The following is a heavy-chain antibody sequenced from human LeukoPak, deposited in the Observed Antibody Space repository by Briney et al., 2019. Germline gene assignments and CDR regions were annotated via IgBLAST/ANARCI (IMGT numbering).Heavy chain of an antibody. Sequence: ASVKVSCKASGYTFTSYYMHWVRQAPGQGLEWMGIINPSGGSTSYAQKFQGRVTMTRDTSTSTVYMELSSLRSEDTAVYYCARDGRSYYDSSGYPGYWGQGTLVTVSS. CDR2: INPSGGST. J-gene: IGHJ4*02. CDR3: ARDGRSYYDSSGYPGY. V-gene: IGHV1-46*01. D-gene: IGHD3-22*01. CDR1: GYTFTSYY.